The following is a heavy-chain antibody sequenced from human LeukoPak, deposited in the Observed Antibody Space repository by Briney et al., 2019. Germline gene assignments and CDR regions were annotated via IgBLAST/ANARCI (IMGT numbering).Heavy chain of an antibody. CDR2: IYYSGST. J-gene: IGHJ4*02. CDR1: GGSISSYY. CDR3: ARGRNYDFWSGYYGLGFDY. D-gene: IGHD3-3*01. V-gene: IGHV4-59*12. Sequence: SETPSLTCTVSGGSISSYYWSWIRQPPGKGREWIGYIYYSGSTNYNPSLKSRVTISVDTSKNQFSLKLSSVTAADTAVYYCARGRNYDFWSGYYGLGFDYWGQGTLVTVSS.